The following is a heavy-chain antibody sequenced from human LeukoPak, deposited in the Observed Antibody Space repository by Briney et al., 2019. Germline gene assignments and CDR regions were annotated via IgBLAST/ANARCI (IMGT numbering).Heavy chain of an antibody. CDR3: AKGGGWLYYFDY. J-gene: IGHJ4*02. CDR1: GFTFSRFT. D-gene: IGHD4-23*01. CDR2: ISGSDSST. Sequence: GGSLRLSCAASGFTFSRFTINWVRQAPGKGLEWVSRISGSDSSTYYADSVKGRFTISRDNSKNTLYLQMNSLRAEDTAVYYCAKGGGWLYYFDYWGQGTLVTVSS. V-gene: IGHV3-23*01.